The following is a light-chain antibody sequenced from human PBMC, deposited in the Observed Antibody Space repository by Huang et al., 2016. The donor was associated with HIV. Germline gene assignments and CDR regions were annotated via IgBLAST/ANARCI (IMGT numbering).Light chain of an antibody. V-gene: IGKV1-39*01. CDR2: STS. CDR1: QSITTY. CDR3: QQSYSALSS. J-gene: IGKJ5*01. Sequence: IQMTQSPTSLSASVGDRVSIVCRASQSITTYLNWYQQKPGKAPQLFISSTSTLHSGVPSRFSGSGSGTEFTLTIRGLQLDDFATYYCQQSYSALSSFGPGTRL.